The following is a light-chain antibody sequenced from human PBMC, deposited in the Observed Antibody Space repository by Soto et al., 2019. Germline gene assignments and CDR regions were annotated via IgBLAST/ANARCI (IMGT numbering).Light chain of an antibody. V-gene: IGLV2-23*02. CDR2: EVT. CDR3: CSYAGSSSST. J-gene: IGLJ1*01. CDR1: SSDVGTYNL. Sequence: QSVLTQPASVSGSPGQSITISCSGTSSDVGTYNLVSWYQQYPGKAPRLMIYEVTKRPSGVSNRFSGSKSGNTASLTISGLQPEDEADYYCCSYAGSSSSTFGPGTKVTVL.